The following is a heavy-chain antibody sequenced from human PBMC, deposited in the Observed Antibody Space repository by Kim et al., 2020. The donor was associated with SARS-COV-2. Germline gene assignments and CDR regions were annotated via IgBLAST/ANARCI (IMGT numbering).Heavy chain of an antibody. CDR3: ARELSTWPNWFDP. V-gene: IGHV4-59*01. J-gene: IGHJ5*02. Sequence: NYTPPPKGRVTISLDRSKTQFSLKLSSVTAADTAVYYCARELSTWPNWFDPWGQGTLVTVSS.